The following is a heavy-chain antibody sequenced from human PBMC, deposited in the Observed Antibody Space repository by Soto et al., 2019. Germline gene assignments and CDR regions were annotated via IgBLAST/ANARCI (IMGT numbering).Heavy chain of an antibody. CDR3: ARLRLGEPFTY. J-gene: IGHJ4*02. CDR2: IYYSGNT. D-gene: IGHD3-16*01. V-gene: IGHV4-59*08. CDR1: GCSIGHYY. Sequence: PSETLSLTCNVSGCSIGHYYWSWIRQPPGKGLEWIGYIYYSGNTMYNPSLKSRVSISVDTSKNQFSLKLSSVTAADTAVYYCARLRLGEPFTYWGQGTLVTVSS.